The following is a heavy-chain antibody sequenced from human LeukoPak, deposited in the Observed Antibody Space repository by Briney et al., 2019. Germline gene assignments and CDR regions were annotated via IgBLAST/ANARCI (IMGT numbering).Heavy chain of an antibody. J-gene: IGHJ4*02. CDR3: AKGGKWDVTPFDY. Sequence: GGSLRLSCAASGFTFTSYSMNWVRQAPGKGLEWVSTIRGGGGSTYYADSVKGRFTISRDNSKNTLYLQVNSLRAEDTAVYYCAKGGKWDVTPFDYWGQGTLVTVSS. V-gene: IGHV3-23*01. CDR2: IRGGGGST. CDR1: GFTFTSYS. D-gene: IGHD1-26*01.